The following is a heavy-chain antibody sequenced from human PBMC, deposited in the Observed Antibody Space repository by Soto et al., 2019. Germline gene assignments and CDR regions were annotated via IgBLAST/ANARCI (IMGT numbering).Heavy chain of an antibody. CDR1: GGTFSSYA. D-gene: IGHD6-19*01. V-gene: IGHV1-69*13. CDR3: ARGVAVARVWPYYYYYGMDV. Sequence: SVKVSCKASGGTFSSYAISWVRQAPGQGLEWMGGIIPIFGTANYAQKFQGRVTITADESTSTAYMELSNLRSEDTAVYYCARGVAVARVWPYYYYYGMDVWGQGTTVTVSS. CDR2: IIPIFGTA. J-gene: IGHJ6*02.